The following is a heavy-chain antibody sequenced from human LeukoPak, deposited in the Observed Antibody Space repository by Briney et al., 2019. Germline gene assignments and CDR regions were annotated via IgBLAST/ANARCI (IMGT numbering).Heavy chain of an antibody. J-gene: IGHJ4*02. CDR1: GFTFSNYA. CDR3: AKEGYDFWSTYSKTHFDY. Sequence: GGSLRLFCAASGFTFSNYAMNWVRQAPGKGLEWVSRISGSNIRTYYADSVGGRFTISRDTSKNILYLQMNSLRADDTAVYYCAKEGYDFWSTYSKTHFDYWGQGTLVTVSS. V-gene: IGHV3-23*01. CDR2: ISGSNIRT. D-gene: IGHD3-3*01.